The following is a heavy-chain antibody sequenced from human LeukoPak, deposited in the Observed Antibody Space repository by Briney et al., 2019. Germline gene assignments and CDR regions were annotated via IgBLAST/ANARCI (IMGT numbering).Heavy chain of an antibody. CDR2: ISSTSNYI. Sequence: KPGGSLRLSCAASGFTFSSYNMNWVRQAPGKGLEWVSSISSTSNYIYYADSVKGRFTISRDNAKNSLYLQMNSLRAEDTAVYYCARDRDYYDSSGYYIGYFDYWGQGTLVTVSS. J-gene: IGHJ4*02. CDR1: GFTFSSYN. CDR3: ARDRDYYDSSGYYIGYFDY. D-gene: IGHD3-22*01. V-gene: IGHV3-21*01.